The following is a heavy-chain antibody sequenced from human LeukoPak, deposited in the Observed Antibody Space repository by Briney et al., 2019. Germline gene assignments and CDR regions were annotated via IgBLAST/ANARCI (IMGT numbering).Heavy chain of an antibody. CDR2: IVGRDGDT. Sequence: PGGSLRLSCAASGFTFSNFGITWVRQAPGKGLEWVSTIVGRDGDTYYTDSVKGRFTISRDISKNTVYLQMNSLRGDDTAVYYCARDDDGDNPPDYWGQGTLVTVSS. V-gene: IGHV3-23*01. J-gene: IGHJ4*02. CDR3: ARDDDGDNPPDY. D-gene: IGHD4-17*01. CDR1: GFTFSNFG.